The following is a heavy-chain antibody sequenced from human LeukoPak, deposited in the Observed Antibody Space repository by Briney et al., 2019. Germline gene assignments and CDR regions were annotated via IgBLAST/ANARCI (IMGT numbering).Heavy chain of an antibody. CDR3: ARVTGYRIEDYFDY. Sequence: ASVKVSCKASGYTFTSYGISWVRQAPGQGLEWMGWISAYNGNTNYAQKLQGRVTMTTDTSTSTAYMELRSLRSEDTAVYYCARVTGYRIEDYFDYWGQGTLVTVSS. V-gene: IGHV1-18*01. CDR2: ISAYNGNT. CDR1: GYTFTSYG. J-gene: IGHJ4*02. D-gene: IGHD6-13*01.